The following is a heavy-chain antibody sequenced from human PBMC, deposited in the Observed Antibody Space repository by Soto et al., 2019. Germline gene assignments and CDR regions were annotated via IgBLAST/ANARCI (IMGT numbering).Heavy chain of an antibody. CDR3: AKAVESSIAVAGNYYYYGMDV. CDR1: GFTFSSYG. J-gene: IGHJ6*02. Sequence: GGSLRLSCAASGFTFSSYGMHWVRQAPGKGLEWVAVISYDGSNKYYADSVKGRFTISRDNSKNTLYLQMNSLRAEDTAVYYCAKAVESSIAVAGNYYYYGMDVWGQGTTVTVSS. V-gene: IGHV3-30*18. CDR2: ISYDGSNK. D-gene: IGHD6-19*01.